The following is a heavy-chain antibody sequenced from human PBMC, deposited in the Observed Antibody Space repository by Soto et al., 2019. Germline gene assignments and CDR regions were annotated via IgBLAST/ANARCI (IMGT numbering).Heavy chain of an antibody. D-gene: IGHD3-16*01. CDR1: GFTFKSFW. V-gene: IGHV3-74*01. CDR3: ARPFRGVSIAYN. Sequence: EVQLVESGGGLVQPGGSLRLSCAASGFTFKSFWMHWVRQVPGKGLEWVARMDIDGSTTSYADSVKGRFTISRENAKNTLYLQMDSLRPEDTAVYYCARPFRGVSIAYNWGQGTLVTVSS. CDR2: MDIDGSTT. J-gene: IGHJ4*02.